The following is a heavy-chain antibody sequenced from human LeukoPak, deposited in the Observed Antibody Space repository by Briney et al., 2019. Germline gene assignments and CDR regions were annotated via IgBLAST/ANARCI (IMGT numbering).Heavy chain of an antibody. D-gene: IGHD5-24*01. CDR1: GFTFGDYA. V-gene: IGHV3-49*03. CDR3: TRVEMATIRVDY. J-gene: IGHJ4*02. Sequence: GGSLRLSCTASGFTFGDYAMSWFRQAPGKGLEWVGFIRSKAYGGTTEYAASVKGRFTISRDDSKSIAYLQMSSLKTEDTAVYYCTRVEMATIRVDYWGQGTLVTVSS. CDR2: IRSKAYGGTT.